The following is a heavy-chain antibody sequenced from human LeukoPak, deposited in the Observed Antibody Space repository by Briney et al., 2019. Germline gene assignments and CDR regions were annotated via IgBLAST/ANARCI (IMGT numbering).Heavy chain of an antibody. J-gene: IGHJ5*02. Sequence: SETLSLTCTVSGGSISSSSYYWGWIRQPPGKGLEWIGSIYYSGSTYYNPSLKSRVTISVDTSKNQFSLKLSSVTAADTAVYYCARDNWFDPWGQGTLVTVSS. CDR1: GGSISSSSYY. CDR2: IYYSGST. V-gene: IGHV4-39*07. CDR3: ARDNWFDP.